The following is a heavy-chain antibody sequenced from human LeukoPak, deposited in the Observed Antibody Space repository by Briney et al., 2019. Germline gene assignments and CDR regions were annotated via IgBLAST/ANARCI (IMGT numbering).Heavy chain of an antibody. Sequence: GGSLRLSCAASGFTFSNYAMHWVRQAPGKGLEWVAVISYDGSNKYFADSVMGRFTISRDNSKNTLSLQMNNLRAEDTAVYYCATGPGYYYMDVWGKETTVTVSS. D-gene: IGHD3-10*01. J-gene: IGHJ6*03. CDR1: GFTFSNYA. CDR3: ATGPGYYYMDV. V-gene: IGHV3-30*04. CDR2: ISYDGSNK.